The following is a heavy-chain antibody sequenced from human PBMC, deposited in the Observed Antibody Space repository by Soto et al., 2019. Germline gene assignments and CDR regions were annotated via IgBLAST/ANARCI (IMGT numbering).Heavy chain of an antibody. CDR1: GGSISSYY. J-gene: IGHJ6*02. D-gene: IGHD6-13*01. CDR3: ARISSSSLYLDYYYGMDV. V-gene: IGHV4-59*01. CDR2: IYYSGST. Sequence: SETLSLTCTVSGGSISSYYWSWIRQPPGKGLEWIGYIYYSGSTNYNPSLKSRVTISVDTSKNQFSLKLSSVTAADTAVYYCARISSSSLYLDYYYGMDVWGQGTTVTVSS.